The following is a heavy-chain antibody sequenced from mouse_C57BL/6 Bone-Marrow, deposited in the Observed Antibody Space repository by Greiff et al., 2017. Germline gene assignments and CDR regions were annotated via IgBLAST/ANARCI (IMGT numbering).Heavy chain of an antibody. J-gene: IGHJ3*01. CDR2: IYPGDGDT. CDR3: YGSSYPFAY. V-gene: IGHV1-80*01. CDR1: GYAFSSYW. Sequence: LVESGASVKISCKASGYAFSSYWMNWVKQRPGKGLEWIGQIYPGDGDTNYNGKFKGKATLTADKSSSTAYMQLSSLTSEDSAECGYYGSSYPFAYWGQGTLVTVSA. D-gene: IGHD1-1*01.